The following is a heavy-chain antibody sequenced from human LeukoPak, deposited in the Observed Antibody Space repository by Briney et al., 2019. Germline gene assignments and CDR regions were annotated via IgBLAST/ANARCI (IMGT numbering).Heavy chain of an antibody. CDR1: GYTFTGYY. J-gene: IGHJ5*02. CDR2: IIPIFGTA. D-gene: IGHD3-10*02. V-gene: IGHV1-69*13. Sequence: ASVKVPCKASGYTFTGYYMHWVRQAPGQGLEWMGGIIPIFGTANYAQKFQGRVTITADESTSTAYMELSSLRSEDTAVYYCAMFLGGLPNWFDPWGQGTLVTVSS. CDR3: AMFLGGLPNWFDP.